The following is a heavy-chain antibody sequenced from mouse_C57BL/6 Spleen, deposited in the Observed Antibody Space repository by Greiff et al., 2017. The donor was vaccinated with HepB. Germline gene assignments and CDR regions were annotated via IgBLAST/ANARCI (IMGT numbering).Heavy chain of an antibody. D-gene: IGHD2-1*01. J-gene: IGHJ4*01. V-gene: IGHV1-72*01. CDR3: ARGSRGNYVPYAMDY. Sequence: VQLQQSGAELVKPGASVKLSCKASGYTFTSYWMHWVKQRPGRGLEWIGRIDPNSGGTKYNEKFKSKATLTVDKPSSTAYMQLRSLTSADSAVYYWARGSRGNYVPYAMDYWGQGTSVTVS. CDR2: IDPNSGGT. CDR1: GYTFTSYW.